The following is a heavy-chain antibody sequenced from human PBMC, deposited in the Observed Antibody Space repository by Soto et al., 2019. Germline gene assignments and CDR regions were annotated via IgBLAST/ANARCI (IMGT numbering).Heavy chain of an antibody. J-gene: IGHJ6*03. Sequence: GGSLRLSCAASGFTFSSYGMHWVRQAPGKGLEWVAVIWYDGSNKYYADSVKGRFTISRDNSKNTLYLQMNSLRAEDTAVYYCAREGDYGFLYYYYYYMDVWGKGTTVTVSS. CDR3: AREGDYGFLYYYYYYMDV. CDR2: IWYDGSNK. V-gene: IGHV3-33*01. CDR1: GFTFSSYG. D-gene: IGHD4-17*01.